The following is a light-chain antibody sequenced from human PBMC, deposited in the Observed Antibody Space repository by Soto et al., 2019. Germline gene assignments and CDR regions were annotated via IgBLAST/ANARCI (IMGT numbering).Light chain of an antibody. CDR3: CSYAGSSTLDYV. CDR2: EVS. V-gene: IGLV2-14*01. J-gene: IGLJ1*01. Sequence: SVLTQPASVSGSPGQSITISCTGTSSDVGGYNYVSWYQHHPVKAPKLLIYEVSNRPSGVSDRFSGSRSGNTASLTISGLQAEDESDYYCCSYAGSSTLDYVFGTGTKVTVL. CDR1: SSDVGGYNY.